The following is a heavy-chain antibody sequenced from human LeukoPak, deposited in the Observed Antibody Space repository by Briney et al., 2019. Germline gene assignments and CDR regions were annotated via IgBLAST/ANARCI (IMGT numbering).Heavy chain of an antibody. CDR1: GLSISGQW. V-gene: IGHV3-7*01. D-gene: IGHD3-16*02. CDR3: GYTNNFYH. Sequence: GGSLRLSCVASGLSISGQWMNWVRQAPGQGLEWVANIKHDGSEEHYVDSVKGRFTISRDDGRNSVSLQMNIVRAEDTAVYYCGYTNNFYHWGQGTLVVVSS. J-gene: IGHJ4*02. CDR2: IKHDGSEE.